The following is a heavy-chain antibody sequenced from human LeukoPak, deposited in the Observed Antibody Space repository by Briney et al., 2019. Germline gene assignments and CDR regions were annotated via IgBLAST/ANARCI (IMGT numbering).Heavy chain of an antibody. J-gene: IGHJ2*01. V-gene: IGHV4-59*08. Sequence: SETLSLTCTVSGGSMTGYYWSWIRQPPGKGLEWIAYIYCSGRTKYNPSLESRVTISVGTSKNQFSLKLSSVTAADTAVYYCARHGYYYDSSGYYSYWYFDLWGRGTLVTVSS. CDR1: GGSMTGYY. D-gene: IGHD3-22*01. CDR2: IYCSGRT. CDR3: ARHGYYYDSSGYYSYWYFDL.